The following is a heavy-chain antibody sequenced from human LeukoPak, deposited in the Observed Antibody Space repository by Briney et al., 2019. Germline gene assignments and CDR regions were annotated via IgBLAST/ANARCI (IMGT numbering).Heavy chain of an antibody. Sequence: ASVKVSCKASGYTFTSYYMHWVRQAPGQGLEWMGWINPNSGGTNYAQKFQGRVTMTRDTSISTAYMELSRLRSDDTAVYYCARDDSGYSYGNTGTGDYWGQGTLVTVSS. CDR1: GYTFTSYY. V-gene: IGHV1-2*02. D-gene: IGHD5-18*01. J-gene: IGHJ4*02. CDR2: INPNSGGT. CDR3: ARDDSGYSYGNTGTGDY.